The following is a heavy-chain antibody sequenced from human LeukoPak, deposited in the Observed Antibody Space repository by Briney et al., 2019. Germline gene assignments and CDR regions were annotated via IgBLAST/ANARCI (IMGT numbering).Heavy chain of an antibody. D-gene: IGHD6-19*01. V-gene: IGHV4-31*03. J-gene: IGHJ2*01. Sequence: SETLSLTCTVSGGSISSGGYYWSWIRQHPGKGLEWIGYIYYSGSTYYNPSLKSRVTISVDTSKNQFSLKLSSVTAADTAVYYCARRPRAVAGTTYFDLWGRGTLVTVSS. CDR2: IYYSGST. CDR3: ARRPRAVAGTTYFDL. CDR1: GGSISSGGYY.